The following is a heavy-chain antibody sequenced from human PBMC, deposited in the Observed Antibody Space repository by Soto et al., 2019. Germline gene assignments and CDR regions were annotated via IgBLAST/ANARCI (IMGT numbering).Heavy chain of an antibody. CDR1: GGSISSYY. CDR2: IYYSGST. D-gene: IGHD1-26*01. V-gene: IGHV4-59*01. Sequence: SETLSLTCTVFGGSISSYYWSWIRQPPGKGLEWIGDIYYSGSTHYNPSFKSRVTISVDTSKNQFSLKLTSVTAADTAVYYCARVVGATRSHWLDPWGQGTLVNVSS. J-gene: IGHJ5*02. CDR3: ARVVGATRSHWLDP.